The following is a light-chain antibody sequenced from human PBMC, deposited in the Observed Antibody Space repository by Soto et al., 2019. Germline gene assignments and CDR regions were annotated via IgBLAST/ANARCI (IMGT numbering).Light chain of an antibody. CDR3: QHYNSYLIT. CDR1: QSISSW. Sequence: DIQMTQSPSTLSASVGDRVTITCRASQSISSWLAWYQQKPGKAPKLLIYKASSLERGAPSRFSGSGSETEFTLTISSLQPDDFATYDCQHYNSYLITFGQGTRLEIK. V-gene: IGKV1-5*03. CDR2: KAS. J-gene: IGKJ5*01.